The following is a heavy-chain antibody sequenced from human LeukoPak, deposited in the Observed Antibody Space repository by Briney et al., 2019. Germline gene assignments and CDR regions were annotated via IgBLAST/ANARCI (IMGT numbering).Heavy chain of an antibody. CDR3: AQDGAWLRFDH. J-gene: IGHJ4*02. V-gene: IGHV3-9*01. CDR1: GFTFDDHA. Sequence: GGSLRLSCAASGFTFDDHAMHWVRQAPGKGLEWVAGISWNSGNTGYADSVKGRFTISRDNAKNSLYLQMNSLRVDDTARYYCAQDGAWLRFDHWGQGTLVTVSS. CDR2: ISWNSGNT. D-gene: IGHD5-12*01.